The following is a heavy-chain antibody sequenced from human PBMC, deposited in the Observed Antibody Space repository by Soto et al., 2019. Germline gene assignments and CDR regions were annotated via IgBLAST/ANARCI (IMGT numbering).Heavy chain of an antibody. CDR2: ILPILGTT. CDR3: ARDRALRGFDY. CDR1: GDSFSSNA. J-gene: IGHJ4*02. V-gene: IGHV1-69*18. Sequence: QVHLVQSGAEVKKPGSSVTVSCKASGDSFSSNAMSWVRQAPGQGLEWMGTILPILGTTNYAQKFEGRLTFTADDSTSTAYMELRSLRSEDTAVYYCARDRALRGFDYWVQGTLVTVSS. D-gene: IGHD3-10*01.